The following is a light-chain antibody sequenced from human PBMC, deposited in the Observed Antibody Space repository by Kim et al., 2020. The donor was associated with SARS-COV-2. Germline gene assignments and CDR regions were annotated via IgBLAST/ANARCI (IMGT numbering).Light chain of an antibody. CDR2: GDS. CDR1: SSNIGAGYD. J-gene: IGLJ3*02. Sequence: QMVNIPVPGSSSNIGAGYDVPRYQHLRGTAPKLLIYGDSNRPSGVPDRFSGSKSGTSASLAITGLQADDEADYYCQAYDSSLSGWVFGGGTQLTVL. CDR3: QAYDSSLSGWV. V-gene: IGLV1-40*01.